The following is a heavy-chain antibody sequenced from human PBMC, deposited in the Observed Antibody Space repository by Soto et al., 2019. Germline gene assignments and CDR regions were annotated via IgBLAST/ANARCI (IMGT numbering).Heavy chain of an antibody. CDR2: IIANNGNT. CDR1: GYTFTCYG. J-gene: IGHJ6*03. V-gene: IGHV1-18*01. CDR3: ARQYCSGGSCYGFDYYYMDV. D-gene: IGHD2-15*01. Sequence: ASVKVSCKASGYTFTCYGISWVRQAPGQGLEWMGRIIANNGNTNYAQKFQGRVTITTDKSTSTAYMELSSLRSEDTAVYYCARQYCSGGSCYGFDYYYMDVWGKGTTVTVSS.